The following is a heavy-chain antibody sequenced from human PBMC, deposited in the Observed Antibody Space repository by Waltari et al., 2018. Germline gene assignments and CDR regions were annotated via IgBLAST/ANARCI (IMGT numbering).Heavy chain of an antibody. V-gene: IGHV3-23*04. CDR1: GFTFSSYA. CDR3: AKDWYYYYSSGYSMGFDY. CDR2: ISGSGGST. Sequence: EVQLVESGGGLVQPGGSLRLSCAASGFTFSSYAMSWVRQAPGKGLEWVSAISGSGGSTYYADSVKGRFTISRDNSKNTLYLQMNSLRAEDTAVYYCAKDWYYYYSSGYSMGFDYWGQGTLVTVSS. D-gene: IGHD3-22*01. J-gene: IGHJ4*02.